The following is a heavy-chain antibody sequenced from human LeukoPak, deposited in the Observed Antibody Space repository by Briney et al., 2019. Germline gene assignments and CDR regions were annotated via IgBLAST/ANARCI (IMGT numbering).Heavy chain of an antibody. D-gene: IGHD2-2*01. Sequence: GASVKVSCKASGYTFTSYGISWVRQMPGKGLEWMGIIYPGDSDTRYSPSFQGQVTISADKSISTAYLQWSSLKASDTAMYYCARRNRYVDYWGQGTLVTVSS. CDR3: ARRNRYVDY. CDR2: IYPGDSDT. V-gene: IGHV5-51*01. CDR1: GYTFTSYG. J-gene: IGHJ4*02.